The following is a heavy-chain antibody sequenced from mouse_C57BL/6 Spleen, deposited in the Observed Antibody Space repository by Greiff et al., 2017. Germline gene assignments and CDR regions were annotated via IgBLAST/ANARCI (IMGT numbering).Heavy chain of an antibody. J-gene: IGHJ2*01. V-gene: IGHV1-61*01. CDR3: ARGVDYDYAFEC. D-gene: IGHD2-4*01. CDR2: IYPSDSET. Sequence: VQLQQPGAELVRPGSSVKLSCKASGYTFTSYWMDWVKQRPGKGLEWIGNIYPSDSETHYNQKFKDKATLTVDKSSSTAYMQRSSLTAEDSAVYYCARGVDYDYAFECWGQGTTLTVA. CDR1: GYTFTSYW.